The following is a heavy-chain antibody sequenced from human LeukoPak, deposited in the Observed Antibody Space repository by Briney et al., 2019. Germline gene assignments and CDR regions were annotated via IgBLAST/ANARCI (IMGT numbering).Heavy chain of an antibody. D-gene: IGHD3-22*01. CDR2: IRYDGSNK. V-gene: IGHV3-30*02. Sequence: PGGSLRLSCAASGFTFSSYGMHWVRQAPGKGLEWVAFIRYDGSNKYYADSVKGRFTISRDNSKNTLYLQMNSLRAEDTAVYYCAKEKGGRYYDSSGSDAFDIWGQGTMVTVSS. J-gene: IGHJ3*02. CDR1: GFTFSSYG. CDR3: AKEKGGRYYDSSGSDAFDI.